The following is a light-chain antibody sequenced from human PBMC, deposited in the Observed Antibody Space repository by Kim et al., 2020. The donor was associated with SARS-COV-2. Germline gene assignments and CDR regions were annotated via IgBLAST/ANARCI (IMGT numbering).Light chain of an antibody. Sequence: ASVGDRVTITCRASQSISSWLAWYQQKPGKAPKLLIYDASSLESGVPSRFSGSGSGTEFTLTISSLQPDDFATYYCQQYNSYSLTFGGGTKVEIK. J-gene: IGKJ4*01. V-gene: IGKV1-5*01. CDR1: QSISSW. CDR2: DAS. CDR3: QQYNSYSLT.